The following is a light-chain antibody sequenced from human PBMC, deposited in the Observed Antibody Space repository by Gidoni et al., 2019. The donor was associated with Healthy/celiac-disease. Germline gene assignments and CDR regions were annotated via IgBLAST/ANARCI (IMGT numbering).Light chain of an antibody. Sequence: SYELTQPPSASVSPGQTARITCSGDALPKQYAYWYQQKPGQAPVLVIYKDSERPSGIPERFSGSSSGTTVTLTISGVHAEDEADYYCQSADSSGTFVVFGGGTKLTVL. CDR3: QSADSSGTFVV. CDR1: ALPKQY. V-gene: IGLV3-25*03. CDR2: KDS. J-gene: IGLJ2*01.